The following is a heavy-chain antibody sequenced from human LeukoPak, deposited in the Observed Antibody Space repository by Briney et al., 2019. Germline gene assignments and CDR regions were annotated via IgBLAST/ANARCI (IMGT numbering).Heavy chain of an antibody. J-gene: IGHJ5*02. D-gene: IGHD6-19*01. CDR2: IYSGGSA. V-gene: IGHV3-66*01. CDR1: GFTVSNYY. Sequence: GGSLRLSCVASGFTVSNYYMSWVRQAPGKGLEWVSVIYSGGSAYSADSVKGRLTMSRDTSKNTLYLQMNSLRAEDTAVYYCVRMVTGWPNWIDPWGQGTLVTVSS. CDR3: VRMVTGWPNWIDP.